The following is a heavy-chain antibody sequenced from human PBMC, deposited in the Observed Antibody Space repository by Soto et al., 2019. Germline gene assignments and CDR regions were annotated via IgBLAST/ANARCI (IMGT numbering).Heavy chain of an antibody. CDR2: IYYSGST. Sequence: PSETLSLTCTVSGGSISSYYWSWIRQPPGKGLEWIGYIYYSGSTNYNPSLKSRVTISVDTSKNQFSLKLSSVTAADTAVYYCARSLSRIVATIRFDPWGQGTLVTVSS. CDR3: ARSLSRIVATIRFDP. J-gene: IGHJ5*02. D-gene: IGHD5-12*01. CDR1: GGSISSYY. V-gene: IGHV4-59*08.